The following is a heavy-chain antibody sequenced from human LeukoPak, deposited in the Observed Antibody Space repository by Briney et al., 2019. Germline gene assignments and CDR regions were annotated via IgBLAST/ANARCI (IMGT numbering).Heavy chain of an antibody. D-gene: IGHD2-2*01. Sequence: QTGGSLSFSGSASGFTFSSIWWTWLRQAQGKGWEGVPYISSGGTTIYYADSVKGRFTTSRDNAKHSLYLQMNSPRAEDTAVSFCARGFTGWVTSPIDYWGQGTLVTVSS. CDR3: ARGFTGWVTSPIDY. CDR1: GFTFSSIW. V-gene: IGHV3-48*04. J-gene: IGHJ4*02. CDR2: ISSGGTTI.